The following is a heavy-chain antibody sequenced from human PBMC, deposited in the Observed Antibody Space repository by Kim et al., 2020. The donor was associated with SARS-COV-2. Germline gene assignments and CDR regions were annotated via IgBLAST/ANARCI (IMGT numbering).Heavy chain of an antibody. CDR2: ISYDGSNK. D-gene: IGHD3-3*01. Sequence: GGSLRLSCAASGFTFSSYGMHWVRQAPGKGLEWVAVISYDGSNKYYADSVKGRFTISRDNSKNTLYLQMNSLRAEDTAVYYCMGFLEWLSVDYWGQGTLVTVSS. CDR3: MGFLEWLSVDY. V-gene: IGHV3-30*03. CDR1: GFTFSSYG. J-gene: IGHJ4*02.